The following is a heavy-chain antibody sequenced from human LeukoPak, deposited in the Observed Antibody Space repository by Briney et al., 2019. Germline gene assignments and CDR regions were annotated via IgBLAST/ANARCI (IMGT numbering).Heavy chain of an antibody. CDR2: IIPILGIA. J-gene: IGHJ4*02. CDR1: GYTFTSYD. CDR3: ARADSGYDWYFDY. Sequence: ASVKVSCKASGYTFTSYDINWVRQATGQGLEWMGRIIPILGIANYAQKFQGRVTITADKSTSTAYMELSSLRSEDTAVYYCARADSGYDWYFDYWGQGTLVTVSS. V-gene: IGHV1-69*04. D-gene: IGHD5-12*01.